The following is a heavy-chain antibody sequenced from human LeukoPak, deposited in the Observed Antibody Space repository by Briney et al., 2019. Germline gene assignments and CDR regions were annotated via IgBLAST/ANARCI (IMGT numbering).Heavy chain of an antibody. CDR3: ARGPVTSMDV. J-gene: IGHJ6*03. D-gene: IGHD2-2*01. V-gene: IGHV3-48*03. Sequence: GGSLRLSRAASGFTFSSYEMNWVRQAPGKGLEWVSYISSSGSTIYYADSVKGRFTISRNNAKNSLYLQMNSLRAEDTAVYYCARGPVTSMDVWGKGTTVTVPS. CDR1: GFTFSSYE. CDR2: ISSSGSTI.